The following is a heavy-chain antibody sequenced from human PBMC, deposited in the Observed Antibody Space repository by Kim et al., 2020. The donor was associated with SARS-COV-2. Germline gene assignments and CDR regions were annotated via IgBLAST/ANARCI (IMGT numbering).Heavy chain of an antibody. CDR1: GGTFSSYA. CDR2: IIPIFGTA. Sequence: SVKVSCKASGGTFSSYAISWVRQAPGQGLEWMGGIIPIFGTANYAQKFQGRVTITADESTSTAYMELSSLRSEDTAVYYCARGPPDYYDTMGYFDYWGQGTLVTVSS. D-gene: IGHD3-22*01. CDR3: ARGPPDYYDTMGYFDY. V-gene: IGHV1-69*13. J-gene: IGHJ4*02.